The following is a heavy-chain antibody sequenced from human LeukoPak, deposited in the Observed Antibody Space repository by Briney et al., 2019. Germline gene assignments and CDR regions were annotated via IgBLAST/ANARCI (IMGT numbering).Heavy chain of an antibody. D-gene: IGHD4-11*01. CDR2: ISSSGSTI. J-gene: IGHJ5*02. V-gene: IGHV3-11*01. CDR1: GFTFSDYY. CDR3: ARDRDYSKGNWFDP. Sequence: PGGSLRLSCAASGFTFSDYYMSWIRQAPGKGLEWVSYISSSGSTIYYADSVKGRFTISRDNAKNSLYLQMNSLRAEDTAVYYCARDRDYSKGNWFDPWGQRTLVTVSS.